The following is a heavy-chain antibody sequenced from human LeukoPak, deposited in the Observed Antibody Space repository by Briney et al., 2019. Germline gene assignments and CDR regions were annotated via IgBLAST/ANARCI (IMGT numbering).Heavy chain of an antibody. V-gene: IGHV3-30*04. Sequence: GGSLRLSCAASGFTFSSYAMHWVRQAPGKGLEWVAVISCDGSNKYYADSVKGRFTISRDNSKNTLYLQMNSLRAEDTAVYYCARDGGYSYGYFDYWGQGTLVTVSS. J-gene: IGHJ4*02. CDR1: GFTFSSYA. D-gene: IGHD5-18*01. CDR3: ARDGGYSYGYFDY. CDR2: ISCDGSNK.